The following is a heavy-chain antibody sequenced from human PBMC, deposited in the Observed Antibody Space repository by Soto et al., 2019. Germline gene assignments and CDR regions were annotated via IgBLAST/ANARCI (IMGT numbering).Heavy chain of an antibody. D-gene: IGHD2-2*01. J-gene: IGHJ6*03. CDR2: ISGSGGST. CDR3: AKAGVVVPAAMMGINYYYYYYMDV. CDR1: GFTFSSYA. V-gene: IGHV3-23*01. Sequence: GGSLRLSCAASGFTFSSYAMSWVRQAPGKGLEWVSAISGSGGSTYYADSVKGRFTISRDNSKNTLYLQMKSLRAEDTAVYYCAKAGVVVPAAMMGINYYYYYYMDVWGKGTTVTVSS.